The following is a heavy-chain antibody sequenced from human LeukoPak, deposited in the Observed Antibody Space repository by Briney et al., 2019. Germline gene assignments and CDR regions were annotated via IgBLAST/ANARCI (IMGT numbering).Heavy chain of an antibody. J-gene: IGHJ4*02. CDR1: GFTFISYG. CDR3: AKDFATGDY. CDR2: ISGSGGRT. V-gene: IGHV3-23*01. Sequence: GGSLRLSFAASGFTFISYGMHWFPQAPGKGLEWVSAISGSGGRTYYADSVKGRFTIFRDNSKNTLLLQMNSLRAEDTAVYYCAKDFATGDYWGQGTLVTVSS. D-gene: IGHD4-4*01.